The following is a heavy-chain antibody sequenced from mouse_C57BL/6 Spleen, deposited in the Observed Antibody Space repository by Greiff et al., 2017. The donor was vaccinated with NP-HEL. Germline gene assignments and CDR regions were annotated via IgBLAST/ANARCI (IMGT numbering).Heavy chain of an antibody. CDR1: GFSLTSYG. V-gene: IGHV2-2*01. D-gene: IGHD2-4*01. CDR2: IWSGGST. Sequence: QVQLQQSGPGLVQPSQSLSITCTVSGFSLTSYGVHWVRQSPGKGLEWLGVIWSGGSTDYNAAFISRLSISKDNSKSQVFFKMNSLQADDTAIYYCARNSDYDGYAMDYWGHGTSVTVSS. J-gene: IGHJ4*01. CDR3: ARNSDYDGYAMDY.